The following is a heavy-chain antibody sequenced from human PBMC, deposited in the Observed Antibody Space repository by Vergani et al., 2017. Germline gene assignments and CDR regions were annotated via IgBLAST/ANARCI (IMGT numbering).Heavy chain of an antibody. V-gene: IGHV4-31*03. CDR3: ARAPSDYGGKGDWYVDL. J-gene: IGHJ2*01. Sequence: QVQLQESGPGLVKPSQTLSLTRTVSGGSISSGGYYWSWIRQHPGKGLEWIGYIYYSGSNYYNPSLKSRVTISVDTSKNQFALKLSSVTAAHTAGYYCARAPSDYGGKGDWYVDLWGRGTLVTVSS. D-gene: IGHD4-23*01. CDR2: IYYSGSN. CDR1: GGSISSGGYY.